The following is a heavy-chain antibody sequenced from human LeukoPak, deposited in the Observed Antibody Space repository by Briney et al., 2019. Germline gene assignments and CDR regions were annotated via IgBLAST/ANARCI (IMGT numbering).Heavy chain of an antibody. D-gene: IGHD3-16*02. J-gene: IGHJ4*02. CDR1: DVSISSHY. V-gene: IGHV4-59*08. CDR3: VVLPGY. CDR2: IYYNGNT. Sequence: SETLSLTCTVSDVSISSHYWSWIRQPPGKGLEWIGYIYYNGNTNHNPSLKSRVTISVDTSKNQFSLKLNSVTAADTAVYYCVVLPGYCGQGTLVTVSS.